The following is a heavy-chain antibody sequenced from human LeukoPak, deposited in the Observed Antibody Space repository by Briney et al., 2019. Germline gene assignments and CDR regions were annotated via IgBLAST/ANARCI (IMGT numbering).Heavy chain of an antibody. CDR1: GYTLTSYD. CDR2: MNPNSGNT. V-gene: IGHV1-8*03. J-gene: IGHJ4*02. D-gene: IGHD2-2*01. Sequence: ASVKVSCKASGYTLTSYDINWMRQATGQGLEWMGWMNPNSGNTGYAQKFQGRVTITRNTSISTAYMELSSLRSEDTAVYYCARGGGRRLGYCSSTSCSLDYWGQGTLVTVSS. CDR3: ARGGGRRLGYCSSTSCSLDY.